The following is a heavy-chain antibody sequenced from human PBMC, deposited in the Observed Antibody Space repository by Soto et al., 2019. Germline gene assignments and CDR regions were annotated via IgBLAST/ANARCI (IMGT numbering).Heavy chain of an antibody. CDR3: ARESEDLTSNFDY. V-gene: IGHV3-21*01. Sequence: GSLRLSCAASGFTFTRYSMNWVRQAPGKGLEWVSSISSTTNYIYYADSMEGRFTVSRDNAKNSVYLEMNSLSAEDTAVYYCARESEDLTSNFDYWGQGTLVTVPQ. J-gene: IGHJ4*02. CDR1: GFTFTRYS. CDR2: ISSTTNYI.